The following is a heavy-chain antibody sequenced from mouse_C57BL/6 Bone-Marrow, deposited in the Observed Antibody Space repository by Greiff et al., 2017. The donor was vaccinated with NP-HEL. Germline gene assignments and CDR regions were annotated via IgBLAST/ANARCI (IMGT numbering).Heavy chain of an antibody. V-gene: IGHV1-50*01. CDR3: ARPSYYYGSSPYYFDY. Sequence: QVHVKQPGAELVKPGASVKLSCKASGYTFTSYWMQWVKQRPGQGLEWIGEIDPSDSYTNYNQKFKGKATLTVDTSSSTAYMQLSSLTSEDSAVYYCARPSYYYGSSPYYFDYWGQGTTLTVSS. D-gene: IGHD1-1*01. CDR1: GYTFTSYW. J-gene: IGHJ2*01. CDR2: IDPSDSYT.